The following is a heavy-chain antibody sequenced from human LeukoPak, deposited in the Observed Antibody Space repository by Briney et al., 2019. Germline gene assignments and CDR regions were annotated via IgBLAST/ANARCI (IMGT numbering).Heavy chain of an antibody. CDR3: ARGRYDSSGYYYFDY. D-gene: IGHD3-22*01. V-gene: IGHV1-2*02. CDR2: INPYSGGT. Sequence: ASVKVSCKASGYTFSDYYMHWVRQAPGQGLEWMGWINPYSGGTNYAQKFQGRVTMTRDTSISTAYMELSRLRSEDTAVYYCARGRYDSSGYYYFDYWGQGTLVTVSS. CDR1: GYTFSDYY. J-gene: IGHJ4*02.